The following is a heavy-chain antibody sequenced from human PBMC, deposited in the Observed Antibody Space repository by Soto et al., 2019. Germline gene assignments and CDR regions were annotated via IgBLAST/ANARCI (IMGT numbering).Heavy chain of an antibody. J-gene: IGHJ3*02. Sequence: SLKISCKGSGYSFTSYWIGWVRQMPGKGLEWMGIIYPGDSDTRYSPSFQGQVTISADKSISTAYLQWSSLKASDTAMYYCARHRALRILCEIVVVPANYHARHDAFAIWGQGTLVPVAS. D-gene: IGHD2-2*01. CDR2: IYPGDSDT. CDR3: ARHRALRILCEIVVVPANYHARHDAFAI. V-gene: IGHV5-51*01. CDR1: GYSFTSYW.